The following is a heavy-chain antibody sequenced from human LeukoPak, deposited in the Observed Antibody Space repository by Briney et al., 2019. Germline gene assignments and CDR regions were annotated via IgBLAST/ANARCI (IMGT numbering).Heavy chain of an antibody. D-gene: IGHD2-8*02. J-gene: IGHJ5*02. CDR3: ARSFILVVGAAGGNWFDP. CDR1: GGSIYSRSHY. V-gene: IGHV4-39*01. CDR2: VTHDGST. Sequence: ASETLSLTCTVSGGSIYSRSHYRGWIRQSPGQGLQWIASVTHDGSTYYNPALKSRLSISIATSENQFSLRLSSVTAADTAVYYCARSFILVVGAAGGNWFDPWGQGTLVTVSS.